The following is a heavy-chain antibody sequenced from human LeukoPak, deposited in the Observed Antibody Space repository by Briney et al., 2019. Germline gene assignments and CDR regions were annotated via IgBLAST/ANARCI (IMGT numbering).Heavy chain of an antibody. CDR1: GGSISSGNW. CDR3: ARATDGDYGHLNYYYGMDV. D-gene: IGHD4-17*01. J-gene: IGHJ6*04. CDR2: IYHSGST. V-gene: IGHV4-4*02. Sequence: PSETLSLTCAVSGGSISSGNWWSWVRQPPGKGLEWIGEIYHSGSTNYNPSLKSRVTISVDKSKNQFSLKLSSVTAADTAVYYCARATDGDYGHLNYYYGMDVWGKGTTVTVSS.